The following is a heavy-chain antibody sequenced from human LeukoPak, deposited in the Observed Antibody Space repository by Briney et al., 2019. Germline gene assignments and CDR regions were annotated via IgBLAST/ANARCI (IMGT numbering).Heavy chain of an antibody. CDR2: IPGSGDST. CDR3: AKRSGVSYGYFDY. D-gene: IGHD1-26*01. Sequence: GGSLRLSCAASGFTFSSYAMSWVRHAPGKGLEWVSAIPGSGDSTNYADSVKGRFTISRDNSKNTLYLQMNSLRAEDTAVYYCAKRSGVSYGYFDYWGQGTLVTLSS. CDR1: GFTFSSYA. J-gene: IGHJ4*02. V-gene: IGHV3-23*01.